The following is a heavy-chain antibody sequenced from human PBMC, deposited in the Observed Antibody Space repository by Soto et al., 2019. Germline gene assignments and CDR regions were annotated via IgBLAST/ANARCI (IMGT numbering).Heavy chain of an antibody. D-gene: IGHD3-10*01. CDR2: ISGSGGST. V-gene: IGHV3-23*01. CDR1: GFTFSSYA. Sequence: GGSLRLSCAASGFTFSSYAMSWVRQAPGKGLEWVSAISGSGGSTYYADSVKGRFTISRDNSKNTLYLQMNSLRAEDTAVYYCARVLLWFGAPYYFPYWGQGTLVTVSS. J-gene: IGHJ4*02. CDR3: ARVLLWFGAPYYFPY.